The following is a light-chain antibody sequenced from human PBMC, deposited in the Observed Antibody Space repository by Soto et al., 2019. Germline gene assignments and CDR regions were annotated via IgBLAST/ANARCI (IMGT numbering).Light chain of an antibody. CDR1: RSISNW. J-gene: IGKJ5*01. CDR2: DAS. Sequence: DIHITPFSSTPSAPLGDRVTNTCGASRSISNWLAWYQQKPGKAPKLLIFDASSLESGVPSRFSGSGSGTEFTLTISSLQADDFATYYCQQYNSQSSITFGQGTRLEI. CDR3: QQYNSQSSIT. V-gene: IGKV1-5*01.